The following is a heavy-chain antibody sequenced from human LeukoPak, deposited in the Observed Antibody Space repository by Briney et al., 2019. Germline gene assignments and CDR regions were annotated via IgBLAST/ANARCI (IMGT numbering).Heavy chain of an antibody. CDR3: ATPYSSSSIAY. Sequence: GESLKISCKGSGHSFTTYWIGWVRQMPGKGLEWMGIIYPGDSDTRYSPSFQGQVTISADKSISTAYLQSRSLKASDTAMYYCATPYSSSSIAYWGQGTLVTVSS. J-gene: IGHJ4*02. D-gene: IGHD6-6*01. CDR1: GHSFTTYW. V-gene: IGHV5-51*01. CDR2: IYPGDSDT.